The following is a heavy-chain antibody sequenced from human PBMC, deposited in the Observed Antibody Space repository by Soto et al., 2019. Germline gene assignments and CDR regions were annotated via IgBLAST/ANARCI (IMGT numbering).Heavy chain of an antibody. D-gene: IGHD6-19*01. Sequence: QVQLVQSGAEVKKPGASVKVSCKASGYTFTDYYMNWVRQAPGQGLEWMGWINPNNGVTNYAQKCQGSVTMTRDTSISTAYMDLSRLRSDDTALYYGARGALTVANWFDPWGQGTQVTVSS. J-gene: IGHJ5*02. V-gene: IGHV1-2*02. CDR2: INPNNGVT. CDR3: ARGALTVANWFDP. CDR1: GYTFTDYY.